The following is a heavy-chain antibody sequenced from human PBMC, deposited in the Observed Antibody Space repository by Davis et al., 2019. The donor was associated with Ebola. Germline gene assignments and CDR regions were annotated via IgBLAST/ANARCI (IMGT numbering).Heavy chain of an antibody. D-gene: IGHD3-9*01. Sequence: GESLKISCVASGFSFSSHWMSWVRQAPGKGLEWVANIKQDGSEKYYVDSVEGRFTISRDNSKNTLYLQMNSLRAEDTAVYYCAKEGYDILTGFEFDPWGQGTLVTVSS. J-gene: IGHJ5*02. V-gene: IGHV3-7*03. CDR3: AKEGYDILTGFEFDP. CDR2: IKQDGSEK. CDR1: GFSFSSHW.